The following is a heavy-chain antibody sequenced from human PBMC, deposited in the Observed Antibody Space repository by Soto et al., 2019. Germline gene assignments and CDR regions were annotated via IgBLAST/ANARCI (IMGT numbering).Heavy chain of an antibody. Sequence: PGGSLRLSCAASGFTVSSNYISWVRQTPGKGLEWVSVIYSGGSTYYADYVKGRFTISRDNSKDTLYLQMNSLRDEDTDVYYCARGKRWPVPAAFDIWGQGTMVTVSS. V-gene: IGHV3-66*01. CDR1: GFTVSSNY. D-gene: IGHD6-19*01. J-gene: IGHJ3*02. CDR3: ARGKRWPVPAAFDI. CDR2: IYSGGST.